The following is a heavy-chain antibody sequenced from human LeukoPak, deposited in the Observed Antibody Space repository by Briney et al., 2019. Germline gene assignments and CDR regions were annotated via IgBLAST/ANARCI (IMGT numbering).Heavy chain of an antibody. CDR1: GFTLSSSY. J-gene: IGHJ4*02. CDR2: ISSSGSTI. CDR3: ARDVSNYDFWSGYSDY. Sequence: PGGSLRLSCAASGFTLSSSYMSWSRQAPGKGLEWVSYISSSGSTIYYADSVKGRFTISRDNAKNSLYLQMNSLRAEDTAVYYCARDVSNYDFWSGYSDYWGQGTLVTVSS. V-gene: IGHV3-11*04. D-gene: IGHD3-3*01.